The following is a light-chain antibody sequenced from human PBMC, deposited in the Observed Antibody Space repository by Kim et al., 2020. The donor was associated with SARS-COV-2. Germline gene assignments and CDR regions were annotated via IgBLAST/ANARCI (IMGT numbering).Light chain of an antibody. CDR2: GAS. CDR1: QSVRSN. J-gene: IGKJ2*01. Sequence: SVSPGERAPLSCRASQSVRSNLAWYQQKPGQAPRLLIFGASTRATGIPARFSGSGSGTEFTLTISSLQSEDFAAYYCQQYNNWPYTFGQGTKLEI. CDR3: QQYNNWPYT. V-gene: IGKV3-15*01.